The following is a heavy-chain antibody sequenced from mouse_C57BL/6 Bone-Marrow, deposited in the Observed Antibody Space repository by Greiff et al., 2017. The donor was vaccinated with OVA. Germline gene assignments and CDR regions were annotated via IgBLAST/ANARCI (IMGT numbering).Heavy chain of an antibody. D-gene: IGHD3-3*01. Sequence: QVQLKQSGAELVRPGTSVKMSCKASGYTFTNYWIGWAKQRPGHGLEWIGDIYPGGGYTNYNEKFKGKATLTADKSSSTAYMQFSSLTSEDSAIYYCAREGWDAYYAMDYWGQGTSVTVSS. CDR2: IYPGGGYT. CDR1: GYTFTNYW. V-gene: IGHV1-63*01. J-gene: IGHJ4*01. CDR3: AREGWDAYYAMDY.